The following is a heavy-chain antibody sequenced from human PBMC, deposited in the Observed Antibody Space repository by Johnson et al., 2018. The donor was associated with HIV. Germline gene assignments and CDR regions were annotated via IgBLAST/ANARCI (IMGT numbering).Heavy chain of an antibody. V-gene: IGHV3-15*01. Sequence: VQLVESGGGLVKPGGSLRLSCAASGFTFSDAWMNWVRQAPGKGLEWVGRVKSKTDGGTRDYAAPVRGRFTITIDASKNKLYLQMNSLKTDDTAMYYCTTDPWWNGYHAFDIWGQGTMVTVSS. CDR1: GFTFSDAW. J-gene: IGHJ3*02. CDR3: TTDPWWNGYHAFDI. D-gene: IGHD1-1*01. CDR2: VKSKTDGGTR.